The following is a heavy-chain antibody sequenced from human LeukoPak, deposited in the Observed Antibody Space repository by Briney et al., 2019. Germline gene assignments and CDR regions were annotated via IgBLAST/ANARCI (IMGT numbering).Heavy chain of an antibody. J-gene: IGHJ4*02. CDR1: GFTFSSYA. D-gene: IGHD3-22*01. Sequence: GGSLRLSCAASGFTFSSYAMHWVRQAPGKGLEYVSAISSNGGSTYYANSVKGRFTISRDNSKNTLYLQMGSLRAEDMAVYYCARGMIVVVITAVGYWGQGTLVTVSS. CDR3: ARGMIVVVITAVGY. CDR2: ISSNGGST. V-gene: IGHV3-64*01.